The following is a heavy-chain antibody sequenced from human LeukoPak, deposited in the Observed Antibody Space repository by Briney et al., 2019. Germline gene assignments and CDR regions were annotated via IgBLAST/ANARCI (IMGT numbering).Heavy chain of an antibody. J-gene: IGHJ5*02. Sequence: PSETLSLTCAVSGYSISSGYYRGWIRQPPGKGLEWIGSIYHSGSTYYNPSLKSRVTISVDTSKNQFSLKLSSVTAADTAVYYCASKAVAGKNWFDPWGQGTLVTVSS. CDR2: IYHSGST. V-gene: IGHV4-38-2*01. CDR3: ASKAVAGKNWFDP. D-gene: IGHD6-19*01. CDR1: GYSISSGYY.